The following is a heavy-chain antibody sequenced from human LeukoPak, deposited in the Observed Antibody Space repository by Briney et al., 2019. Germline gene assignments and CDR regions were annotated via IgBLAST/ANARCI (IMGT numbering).Heavy chain of an antibody. V-gene: IGHV1-69*13. CDR2: ILPIFGTT. CDR3: GRVSCGGNCYSLIGTFDI. J-gene: IGHJ3*02. CDR1: GYTFASYG. D-gene: IGHD2-15*01. Sequence: SVKVSCKASGYTFASYGIIWVRQAPGQGLEWMGGILPIFGTTNYAQKFQARVTITADESTSTAYMEMSSLRSEDTAVYYCGRVSCGGNCYSLIGTFDIWGQGTMVTVSS.